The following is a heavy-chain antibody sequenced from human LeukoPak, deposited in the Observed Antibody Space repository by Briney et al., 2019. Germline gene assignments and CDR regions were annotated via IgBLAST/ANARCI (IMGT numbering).Heavy chain of an antibody. J-gene: IGHJ3*02. CDR2: ISSSGSTI. CDR1: GFTFSSYE. V-gene: IGHV3-48*03. D-gene: IGHD2-15*01. Sequence: GGSLRLSCAASGFTFSSYEMNWVRQAPGKGLERVTYISSSGSTIYYADSVKGRFTISRDNAKNSLYLQMNSLRAEDTAVYYCATSSGGSRYLAFDIWGQGTMVTASS. CDR3: ATSSGGSRYLAFDI.